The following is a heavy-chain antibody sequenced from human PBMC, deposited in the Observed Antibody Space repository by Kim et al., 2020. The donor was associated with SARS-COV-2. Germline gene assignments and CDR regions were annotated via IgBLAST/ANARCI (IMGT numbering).Heavy chain of an antibody. CDR3: AREIRGYSYGRLLGYYYGMDV. D-gene: IGHD5-18*01. CDR1: GFTFSDYY. CDR2: ISSSGSTI. Sequence: GGSLRLSCAASGFTFSDYYMSWIRQAPGKGLEWVSYISSSGSTIYYADSVKGRFTISRDNAKNSLYLQMNSLRAEDTAVYYCAREIRGYSYGRLLGYYYGMDVWGQGTTVTVSS. J-gene: IGHJ6*02. V-gene: IGHV3-11*01.